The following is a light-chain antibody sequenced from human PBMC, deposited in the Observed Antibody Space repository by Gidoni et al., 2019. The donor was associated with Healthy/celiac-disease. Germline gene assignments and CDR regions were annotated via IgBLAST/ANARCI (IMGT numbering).Light chain of an antibody. CDR3: MQALQTPYT. J-gene: IGKJ2*01. CDR1: QSLLHSNGYNY. CDR2: LGS. V-gene: IGKV2-28*01. Sequence: DSVMILSPLSLPVTPGEPASISCRSSQSLLHSNGYNYLYWYLQKPGQSPQLLIYLGSNRASGLPDRFSGRGSGTDFTLKISRVESEDVGVYYCMQALQTPYTFGQGTKLEIK.